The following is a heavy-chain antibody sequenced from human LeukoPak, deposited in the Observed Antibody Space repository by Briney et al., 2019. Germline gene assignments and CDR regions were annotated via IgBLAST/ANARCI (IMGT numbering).Heavy chain of an antibody. V-gene: IGHV4-59*08. J-gene: IGHJ4*02. CDR2: ISYSGGA. CDR3: AKLVGITTVGDY. CDR1: GVSISSYY. Sequence: SETLSLTCTVSGVSISSYYWSWIRQPPGKGLEWIAYISYSGGANYNPSLKSRVTISLDTSKNQFSLKLSPVTAADTAAYYCAKLVGITTVGDYWGQGTLVTVSS. D-gene: IGHD1-26*01.